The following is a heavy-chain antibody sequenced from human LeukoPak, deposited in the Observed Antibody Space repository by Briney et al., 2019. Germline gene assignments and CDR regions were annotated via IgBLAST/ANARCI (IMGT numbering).Heavy chain of an antibody. CDR2: ISGSGGTT. CDR3: ATRYSYGSYYFDY. Sequence: GGSLRLFCAASGFTFSTYAMSWVRQAPGEGLEWVSAISGSGGTTYYADSVKGRFTISRDNSKNTLYLQMNSLRVEDTAVYYCATRYSYGSYYFDYWGQGTLVTVSS. D-gene: IGHD5-18*01. CDR1: GFTFSTYA. V-gene: IGHV3-23*01. J-gene: IGHJ4*02.